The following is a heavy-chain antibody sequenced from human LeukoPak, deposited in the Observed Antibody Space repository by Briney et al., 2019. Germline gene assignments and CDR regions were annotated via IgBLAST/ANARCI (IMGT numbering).Heavy chain of an antibody. D-gene: IGHD2-8*01. Sequence: SGTLSLTCGASGGSISNTNWWSRVRNPPGQGLEWIGEISLTGLTHYNPSLESRVTVSLDKSKNQLSLNLTSVTAADTAVYYCSRENGAFSPFGYWGQGTLVTVLS. CDR1: GGSISNTNW. J-gene: IGHJ4*02. V-gene: IGHV4-4*02. CDR2: ISLTGLT. CDR3: SRENGAFSPFGY.